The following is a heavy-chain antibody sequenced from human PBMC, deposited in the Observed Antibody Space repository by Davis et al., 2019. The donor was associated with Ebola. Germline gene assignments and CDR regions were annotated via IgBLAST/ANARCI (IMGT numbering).Heavy chain of an antibody. V-gene: IGHV3-53*01. CDR2: IYSSTT. Sequence: GESLKISCEVSGIAVSINHMSWVRQAPGKGLEWVAVIYSSTTSYADSVKGRFTISRDNSKNTLYLQMNSLRTEDTAVYCCARPHSAATQYGMDVWGQGTTVTVSS. CDR3: ARPHSAATQYGMDV. CDR1: GIAVSINH. D-gene: IGHD4-11*01. J-gene: IGHJ6*02.